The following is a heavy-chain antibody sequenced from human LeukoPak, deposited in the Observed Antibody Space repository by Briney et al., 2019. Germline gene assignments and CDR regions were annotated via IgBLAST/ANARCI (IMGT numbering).Heavy chain of an antibody. Sequence: PGGSLRLSCAASGFTFSSYGMHWVRQAPGKGLEWVAVISYDGSNTYYADSVKGRFTISRDNSKNMLYLQMNSLRAGDTAVYYCAKPYYYGSRSYMDYWGQGTLVTVSS. CDR1: GFTFSSYG. V-gene: IGHV3-30*18. CDR3: AKPYYYGSRSYMDY. J-gene: IGHJ4*02. CDR2: ISYDGSNT. D-gene: IGHD3-10*01.